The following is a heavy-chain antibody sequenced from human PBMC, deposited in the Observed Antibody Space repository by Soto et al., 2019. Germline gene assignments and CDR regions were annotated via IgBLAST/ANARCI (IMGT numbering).Heavy chain of an antibody. CDR3: ARVNYYDSSGYHYYFDY. Sequence: PSETLSLTCAVYGGSFSGYYWSWIRQPPGKGLEWIGEINHSGSTYYNPSLKSRVTISVDTSKNQFSLKLSSVAAADTAVYYCARVNYYDSSGYHYYFDYWGQGTLVTVSS. J-gene: IGHJ4*02. V-gene: IGHV4-34*01. D-gene: IGHD3-22*01. CDR1: GGSFSGYY. CDR2: INHSGST.